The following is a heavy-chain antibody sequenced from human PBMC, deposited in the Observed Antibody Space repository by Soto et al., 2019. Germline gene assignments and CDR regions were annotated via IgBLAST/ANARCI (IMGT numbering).Heavy chain of an antibody. CDR2: ISGSGGST. V-gene: IGHV3-23*01. CDR3: ARIIAAAGPFDY. D-gene: IGHD6-13*01. Sequence: GGSLRLSCAASGFTFSSYAMSWVRQAPGKGLEWVSAISGSGGSTYHADSVKGRFTISRDNSKNTLYLQMNSLRAEDTAVYYCARIIAAAGPFDYWGQGTLVTVSS. J-gene: IGHJ4*02. CDR1: GFTFSSYA.